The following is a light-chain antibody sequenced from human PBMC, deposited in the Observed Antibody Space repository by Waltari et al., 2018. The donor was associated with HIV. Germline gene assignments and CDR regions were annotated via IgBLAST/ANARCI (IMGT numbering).Light chain of an antibody. J-gene: IGKJ2*01. CDR2: GAS. Sequence: DIVLTQSPGTLSLSLGDRATLSCRASQIVSSDYLAWYQHKSGQAPRLLMYGASTRATDIPDRFSGSGSGTDFTLTIRRLEPEDFAVYYCQQYGNSPRTFGQGTRLEMK. CDR1: QIVSSDY. CDR3: QQYGNSPRT. V-gene: IGKV3-20*01.